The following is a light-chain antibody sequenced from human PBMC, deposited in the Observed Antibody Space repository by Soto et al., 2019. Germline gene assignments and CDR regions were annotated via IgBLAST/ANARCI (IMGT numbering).Light chain of an antibody. CDR3: QHYGSSPPYT. CDR2: GAS. CDR1: QSVSRSY. J-gene: IGKJ2*01. V-gene: IGKV3-20*01. Sequence: ELVLTQSPGTLSLSPGERATLSCRASQSVSRSYLAWYQQKPGQAPRLLIYGASSRAAGIPDRFSGSGSGTDFTLTIGRLEPGDSAVYYCQHYGSSPPYTFGQGTKLEIK.